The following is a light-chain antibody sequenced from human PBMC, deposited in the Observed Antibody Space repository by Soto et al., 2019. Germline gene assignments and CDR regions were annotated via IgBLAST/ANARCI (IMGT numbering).Light chain of an antibody. J-gene: IGLJ1*01. Sequence: QSVLTQPRSVSGSPGQSVTISCTGTSSDFGGYNYVSWYQHHPGKAPKLMIYDVSERPSGVPDRFSGSKSGNTASLTISGLQDEDEADYYCCSYAGTFYIFGTGTKATVL. CDR1: SSDFGGYNY. V-gene: IGLV2-11*01. CDR2: DVS. CDR3: CSYAGTFYI.